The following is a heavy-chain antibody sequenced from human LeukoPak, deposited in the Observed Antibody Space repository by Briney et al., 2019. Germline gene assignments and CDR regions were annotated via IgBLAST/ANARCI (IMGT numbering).Heavy chain of an antibody. D-gene: IGHD5-12*01. CDR1: GGSISSGDYY. V-gene: IGHV4-61*08. J-gene: IGHJ4*02. CDR2: IYYSGSI. CDR3: ARGPYSGYTLRPLDY. Sequence: SETLSLTCTVSGGSISSGDYYWSWVRQPPGKGLEWIGHIYYSGSIKYNPSLKSRVTISLDTFKNQFSLKLTSVIAADTAVYYCARGPYSGYTLRPLDYWGQGTLVTVSS.